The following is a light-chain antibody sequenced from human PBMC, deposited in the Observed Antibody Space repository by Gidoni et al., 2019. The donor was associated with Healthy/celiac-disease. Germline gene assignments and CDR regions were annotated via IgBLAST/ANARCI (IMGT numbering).Light chain of an antibody. V-gene: IGKV3-20*01. CDR2: GAS. CDR3: QQYGSSPWT. Sequence: EIVLTQSPGTLSLSPGERDTLSCRASQSVSSSYLAWYQQTPGQAPRLLIYGASSRATGIPDRFSGSGSGTDFTLTIGRLEPEDFAVYYCQQYGSSPWTFGQGTKVEIK. J-gene: IGKJ1*01. CDR1: QSVSSSY.